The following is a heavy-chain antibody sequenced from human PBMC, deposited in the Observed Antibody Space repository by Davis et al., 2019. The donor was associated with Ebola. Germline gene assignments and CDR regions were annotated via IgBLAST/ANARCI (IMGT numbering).Heavy chain of an antibody. CDR3: ASSRGTIPYYYGMDV. D-gene: IGHD1-1*01. V-gene: IGHV3-11*03. CDR2: ISSSSSYT. CDR1: GFTFSDYY. J-gene: IGHJ6*02. Sequence: GGSLRLSCAASGFTFSDYYMSWIRQAPGKGLEWVSYISSSSSYTNYADSVKGRFTISRDNAKNSLYLQMNSLRAEDTAVYYCASSRGTIPYYYGMDVWGQGTTVTVSS.